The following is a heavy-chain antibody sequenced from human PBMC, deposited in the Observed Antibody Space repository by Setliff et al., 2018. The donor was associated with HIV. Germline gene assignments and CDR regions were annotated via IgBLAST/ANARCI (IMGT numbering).Heavy chain of an antibody. Sequence: GGSLRLSCAASGLSISSNYMSWVRQAPGKGLEWVSIIYSGGDAYYSDSLKGRFTISRDNSRNTLYLQMSSLRADETAVYYCARVVVVIGSQDYVDYWGQGMLVTVSS. CDR3: ARVVVVIGSQDYVDY. J-gene: IGHJ4*02. CDR2: IYSGGDA. D-gene: IGHD2-21*01. V-gene: IGHV3-66*02. CDR1: GLSISSNY.